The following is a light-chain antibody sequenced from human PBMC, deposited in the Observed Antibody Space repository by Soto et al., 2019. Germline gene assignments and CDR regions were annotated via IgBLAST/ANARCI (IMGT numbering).Light chain of an antibody. J-gene: IGKJ4*01. V-gene: IGKV3-11*01. CDR1: QSVDNY. CDR2: DAS. CDR3: QQRSTGPPLS. Sequence: EIVLTQSPDTLSLSPGERATLSCRASQSVDNYLAWYQQRPGQAPRLLIYDASTRASGIPARFSGSGSGTDFTLTISSLEPEDFAVSYCQQRSTGPPLSFGVGTKVEIK.